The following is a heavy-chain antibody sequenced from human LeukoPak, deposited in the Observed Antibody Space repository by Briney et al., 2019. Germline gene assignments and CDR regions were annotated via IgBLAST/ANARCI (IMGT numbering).Heavy chain of an antibody. D-gene: IGHD3-9*01. Sequence: GGSLRLSCTASGFTFDDYAIHWVRQAPGKGLEWVLAISWNGGSIGYADSVKGRFTISRDNAKNSVYLQMNSLRAEDTALYYCAKDVDWFSYGMDVWGQGTTVTVSS. J-gene: IGHJ6*02. CDR1: GFTFDDYA. CDR2: ISWNGGSI. V-gene: IGHV3-9*01. CDR3: AKDVDWFSYGMDV.